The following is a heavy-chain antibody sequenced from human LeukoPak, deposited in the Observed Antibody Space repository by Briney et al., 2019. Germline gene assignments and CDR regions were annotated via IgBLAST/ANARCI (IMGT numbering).Heavy chain of an antibody. CDR3: ARKRPNYFDY. J-gene: IGHJ4*02. CDR2: INLDGSQK. CDR1: GFIFNKHA. V-gene: IGHV3-7*01. Sequence: GGSLRLSCVASGFIFNKHAMSWVRQAPGKGPEWVANINLDGSQKYYVDSVKGRFTISRDNAENSLYLQMNSLRAEDTALYYCARKRPNYFDYWGQGTLVTVSS.